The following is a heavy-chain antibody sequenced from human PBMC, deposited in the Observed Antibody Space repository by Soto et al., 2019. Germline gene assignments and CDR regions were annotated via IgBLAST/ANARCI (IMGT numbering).Heavy chain of an antibody. CDR2: ISYDGRNE. CDR3: GKDRDRHNYYYTMDV. J-gene: IGHJ6*02. CDR1: GFTFSNYG. Sequence: QVQLVQSGGGVVQPGRSLRLSCAASGFTFSNYGMHWVRQAPGKGLEWVAVISYDGRNEYYAASVRGRFTISRDNSKNTLYVQMNNLRGEDTAVDYCGKDRDRHNYYYTMDVWGQGTTVTVSS. V-gene: IGHV3-30*18.